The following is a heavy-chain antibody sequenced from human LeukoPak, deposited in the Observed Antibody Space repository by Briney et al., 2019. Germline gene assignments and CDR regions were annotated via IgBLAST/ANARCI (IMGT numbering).Heavy chain of an antibody. CDR1: GGSISSYY. Sequence: SETLSLTCTVSGGSISSYYWSWIRQPPGKGLEWIGYIYYSGSTSYNPSLKSRVTISVDTSKNQFSLKLSSVTAADTAVYYCPRAAIGGALYYFDYWGQGTLVTVSS. CDR2: IYYSGST. J-gene: IGHJ4*02. D-gene: IGHD3-16*01. CDR3: PRAAIGGALYYFDY. V-gene: IGHV4-59*01.